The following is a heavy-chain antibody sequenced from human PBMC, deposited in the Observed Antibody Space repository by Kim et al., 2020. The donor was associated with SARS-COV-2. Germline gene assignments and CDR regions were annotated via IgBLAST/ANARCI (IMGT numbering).Heavy chain of an antibody. D-gene: IGHD3-10*01. V-gene: IGHV4-34*01. J-gene: IGHJ4*02. CDR3: ASYMVY. CDR2: NHSGST. Sequence: NHSGSTNYNPSLKSRVTISVDTSKNQFSLKLSSVTAADTAVYYCASYMVYWGQGTLVTVSS.